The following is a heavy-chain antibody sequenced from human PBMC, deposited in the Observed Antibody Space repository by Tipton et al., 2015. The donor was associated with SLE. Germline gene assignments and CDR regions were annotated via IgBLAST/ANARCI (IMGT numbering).Heavy chain of an antibody. CDR1: GGSISSNYW. J-gene: IGHJ2*01. CDR3: ARTYSVSYWFFDL. CDR2: IYHRGTT. D-gene: IGHD1-26*01. Sequence: SLRLSCAVSGGSISSNYWWSWVRQSPGKGLEWIGEIYHRGTTNYNPSLNSLGTISLDKSRNQFSLKLNSVAAAVTAIYYCARTYSVSYWFFDLRGRGSLITVSS. V-gene: IGHV4-4*02.